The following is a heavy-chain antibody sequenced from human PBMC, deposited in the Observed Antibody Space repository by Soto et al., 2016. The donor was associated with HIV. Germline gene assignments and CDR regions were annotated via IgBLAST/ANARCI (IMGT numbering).Heavy chain of an antibody. Sequence: QVQLVQSGAEVKKPGASVKVSCKVSGYTLTELSMHWVRQAPGKGLEWMGGFDPEDGETIYAQKFRGRVTMTEDTSTDTAYMELSSLRSEDTAVYFCATALKRGYYYEYFHHWGQGTLVTVSS. CDR2: FDPEDGET. CDR3: ATALKRGYYYEYFHH. J-gene: IGHJ1*01. D-gene: IGHD3-22*01. CDR1: GYTLTELS. V-gene: IGHV1-24*01.